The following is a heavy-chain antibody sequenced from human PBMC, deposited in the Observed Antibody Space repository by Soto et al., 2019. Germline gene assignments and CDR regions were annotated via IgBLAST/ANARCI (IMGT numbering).Heavy chain of an antibody. J-gene: IGHJ3*02. CDR1: GGTFSSYA. Sequence: ASVKVSCKASGGTFSSYAISWVRQAPGQGLEWMGGIIPIFGIANYAQKFQGRVTITADKSTSTAYMELSSLRSEDTAVYYCARERLTGDAFDIWGRGTMVTVSS. CDR3: ARERLTGDAFDI. D-gene: IGHD7-27*01. V-gene: IGHV1-69*10. CDR2: IIPIFGIA.